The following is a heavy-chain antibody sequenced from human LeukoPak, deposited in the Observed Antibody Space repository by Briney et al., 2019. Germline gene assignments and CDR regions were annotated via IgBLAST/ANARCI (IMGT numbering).Heavy chain of an antibody. CDR1: GFTFSSYS. D-gene: IGHD1-26*01. CDR3: ARDRGGSYSAIDY. J-gene: IGHJ4*02. Sequence: GGSLRLPCAASGFTFSSYSMNWVRQAPGKGLEWVSSISSSSSTIYYADSVKGRFTISRDNAKNSLYLQMNSLRAEDTAVYYCARDRGGSYSAIDYWGQGTLVTVSS. V-gene: IGHV3-48*04. CDR2: ISSSSSTI.